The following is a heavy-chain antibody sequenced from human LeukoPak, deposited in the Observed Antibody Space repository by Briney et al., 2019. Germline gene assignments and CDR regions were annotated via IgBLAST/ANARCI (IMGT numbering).Heavy chain of an antibody. V-gene: IGHV1-2*02. CDR3: ARADLGYCSSTNCYGFSYFDL. CDR2: INPNSGGT. D-gene: IGHD2-2*01. CDR1: GYTFTGYY. J-gene: IGHJ2*01. Sequence: ASVKVSCKASGYTFTGYYMHWVRQAPGQGLEWMGWINPNSGGTNYGQKFQGRVTITRDTSIRTAYMELSRLRSDDTAVYYCARADLGYCSSTNCYGFSYFDLWGRGALVTVSS.